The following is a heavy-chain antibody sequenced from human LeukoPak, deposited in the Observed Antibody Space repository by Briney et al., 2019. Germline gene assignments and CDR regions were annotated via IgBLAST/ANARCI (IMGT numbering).Heavy chain of an antibody. V-gene: IGHV4-59*01. Sequence: SETLSLTCSVSGASISSYYWSWIRQPPGKGLEWIGYIYYSGSTNYNPSLKSRVTMSVDTSKNQFSLKLSPVTAADTAVYYCAALGIPLAQTFWGQGTLVTVSS. CDR3: AALGIPLAQTF. J-gene: IGHJ1*01. CDR2: IYYSGST. D-gene: IGHD3-10*01. CDR1: GASISSYY.